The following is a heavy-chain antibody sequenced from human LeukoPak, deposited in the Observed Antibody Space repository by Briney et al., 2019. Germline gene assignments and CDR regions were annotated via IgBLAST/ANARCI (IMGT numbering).Heavy chain of an antibody. CDR2: IRYDGSNK. CDR3: AKLYSSSSLDY. D-gene: IGHD6-13*01. Sequence: GGSLRLSCAASGFTFSSYGMHWVRQAPGKGLEWVAFIRYDGSNKHYADSVKGRFTISRDNSKNTLYLQMNSLRAEDTAVYYCAKLYSSSSLDYWGQGTLVTVSS. CDR1: GFTFSSYG. V-gene: IGHV3-30*02. J-gene: IGHJ4*02.